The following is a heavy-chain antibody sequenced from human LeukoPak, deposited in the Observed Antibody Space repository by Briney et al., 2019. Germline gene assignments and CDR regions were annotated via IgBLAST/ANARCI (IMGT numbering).Heavy chain of an antibody. V-gene: IGHV3-30*18. D-gene: IGHD2-15*01. CDR1: GFTFSSYG. J-gene: IGHJ6*04. CDR3: AKGSYCSGGSCYYYYYGMDV. CDR2: ISYDGSNK. Sequence: GGSLRLSCAASGFTFSSYGMHWVRQAPGKGLGWVAVISYDGSNKYYADSVKGRFTISRDNSKNTLYLQMNSLRAEDTAVYYCAKGSYCSGGSCYYYYYGMDVWGKGTTVTVSS.